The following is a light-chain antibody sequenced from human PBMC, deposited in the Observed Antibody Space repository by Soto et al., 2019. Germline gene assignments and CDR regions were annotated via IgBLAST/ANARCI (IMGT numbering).Light chain of an antibody. Sequence: EIVWTQSPGTRSLSPGERATLSCRASQSLSIYYLAWYQQKPGQAPRLLFGAACSGASGIPDRFGGGGSGTAFTLTISSLEPEDFALYYCQQRSTWPTFGQGTRLEIK. CDR2: AAC. J-gene: IGKJ5*01. CDR1: QSLSIYY. V-gene: IGKV3D-20*02. CDR3: QQRSTWPT.